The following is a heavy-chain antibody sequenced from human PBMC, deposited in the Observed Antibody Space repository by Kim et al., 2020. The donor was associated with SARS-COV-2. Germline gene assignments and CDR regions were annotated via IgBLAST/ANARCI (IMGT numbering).Heavy chain of an antibody. Sequence: SETLSLTCTVSGGSVSSGSYYWSWIRQPPGKGLEWIGYIYYSGSTNYNPSLKSRVTISVDTSKNQFSLKLSSVTAADTAVYYCARERAPGELPNWFDPWGQGTLVTVSS. CDR1: GGSVSSGSYY. CDR2: IYYSGST. D-gene: IGHD1-26*01. V-gene: IGHV4-61*01. J-gene: IGHJ5*02. CDR3: ARERAPGELPNWFDP.